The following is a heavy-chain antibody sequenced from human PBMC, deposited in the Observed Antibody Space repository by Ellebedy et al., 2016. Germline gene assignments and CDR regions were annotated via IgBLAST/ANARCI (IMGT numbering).Heavy chain of an antibody. Sequence: SVKVSCXASGGTFSSYAISWVRQAPGQGLEWMGGIIPIFGTANYAQKFQGRVTITADESTSTAYMELSSLRSEDTAVYYCASHRDPAAIRFDAFDIWGQGTMVTVSS. J-gene: IGHJ3*02. CDR3: ASHRDPAAIRFDAFDI. V-gene: IGHV1-69*13. CDR2: IIPIFGTA. D-gene: IGHD2-2*02. CDR1: GGTFSSYA.